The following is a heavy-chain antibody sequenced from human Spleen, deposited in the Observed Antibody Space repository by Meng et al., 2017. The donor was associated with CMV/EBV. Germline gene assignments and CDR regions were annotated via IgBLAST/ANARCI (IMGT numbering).Heavy chain of an antibody. Sequence: ASVKVSCKTSGYPFSGYYVDWVRQAPGQGLEWMGWINPNSGGTNYAQKFQGRVTMTRDTSISTAYMELSRLRSDDTAVYYCAFVTMVRDDWGQGTLVTVSS. CDR3: AFVTMVRDD. CDR2: INPNSGGT. J-gene: IGHJ4*02. CDR1: GYPFSGYY. D-gene: IGHD3-10*01. V-gene: IGHV1-2*02.